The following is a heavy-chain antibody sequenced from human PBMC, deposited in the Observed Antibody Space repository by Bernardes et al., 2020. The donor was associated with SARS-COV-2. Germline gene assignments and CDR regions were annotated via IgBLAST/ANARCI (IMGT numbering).Heavy chain of an antibody. CDR3: ARAPSVKTPIDF. J-gene: IGHJ4*02. V-gene: IGHV3-9*01. CDR1: GFTFDDFA. D-gene: IGHD2-15*01. Sequence: GGSLRLSCAASGFTFDDFAMHWVRHSPGKGLEWVSGISWNSGSIGYAASVKGRFTISRDTFRNVVLLQMNSLRLDDTAVYYCARAPSVKTPIDFWGQGTLVTVSS. CDR2: ISWNSGSI.